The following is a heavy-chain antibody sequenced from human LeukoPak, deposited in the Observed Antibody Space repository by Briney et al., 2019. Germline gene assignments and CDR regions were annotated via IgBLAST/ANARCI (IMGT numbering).Heavy chain of an antibody. D-gene: IGHD2-21*01. CDR1: GGSISSSSYY. V-gene: IGHV4-39*07. CDR3: ARDLGVRGMDV. J-gene: IGHJ6*02. Sequence: SETLSLTCTVSGGSISSSSYYWGWIRQPPGKGLEWIGSIYYSGSTYYNPSLKSRVTISVDTSKNQFSLRLSSVSAADTAIYYCARDLGVRGMDVWGQGTTVTVSS. CDR2: IYYSGST.